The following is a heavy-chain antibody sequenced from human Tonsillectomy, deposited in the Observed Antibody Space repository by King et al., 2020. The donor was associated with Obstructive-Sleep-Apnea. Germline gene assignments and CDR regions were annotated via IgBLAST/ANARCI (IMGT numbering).Heavy chain of an antibody. J-gene: IGHJ6*02. CDR1: GFIFSNAW. CDR3: TTDSLTYYDILTGYWVGGMDV. Sequence: VQLVQSGGGLVKPGGSLRLSCAASGFIFSNAWMSWVRQAPGKGLEWVGRIRSQTDGGTTDYAAPVKGRFTISRDDSKNTLFLQMNSLKTEDTAVYYCTTDSLTYYDILTGYWVGGMDVWGQGTTVTVSS. D-gene: IGHD3-9*01. CDR2: IRSQTDGGTT. V-gene: IGHV3-15*01.